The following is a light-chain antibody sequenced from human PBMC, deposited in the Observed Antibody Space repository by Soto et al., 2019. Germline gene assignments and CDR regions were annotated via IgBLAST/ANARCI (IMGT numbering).Light chain of an antibody. CDR2: GNS. Sequence: QSVLPQPPSVSGAPGQRVTISCTGSSSNIGAGYDVHWYQQLPGTAPKLLIYGNSNGPSGVPDRFSGSKSGTSASLAITGLQAEEEADYYCQSYDSSLSGYVFGSGTKLTVL. V-gene: IGLV1-40*01. CDR1: SSNIGAGYD. CDR3: QSYDSSLSGYV. J-gene: IGLJ1*01.